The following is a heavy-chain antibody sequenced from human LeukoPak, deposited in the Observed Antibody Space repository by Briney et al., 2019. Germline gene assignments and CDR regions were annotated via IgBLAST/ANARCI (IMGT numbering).Heavy chain of an antibody. Sequence: PSQTLSLTCTVSGGSISSGGYYWSWIRQHPGKGLEWIGYIYYSGSTYCNPSLKSRVTISVDTSKNQFSLKLSSVTAADTAVYYCARSGLRSYWYFDLWGRGTLVTVSS. CDR2: IYYSGST. CDR1: GGSISSGGYY. CDR3: ARSGLRSYWYFDL. D-gene: IGHD4-17*01. J-gene: IGHJ2*01. V-gene: IGHV4-31*03.